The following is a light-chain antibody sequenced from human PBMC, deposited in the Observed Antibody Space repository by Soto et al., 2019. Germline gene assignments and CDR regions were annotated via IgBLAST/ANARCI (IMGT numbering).Light chain of an antibody. V-gene: IGKV3-15*01. CDR2: GAS. Sequence: EIVMTQSPATLSVSPGERATLSCRASQSVSGNLAWYQQKPGQAPRLLIYGASTRATAIPARFSGSGSWTEFTLTISSLQSEDFAVYYCPQYNNWPSITFGQGTRLEI. J-gene: IGKJ5*01. CDR1: QSVSGN. CDR3: PQYNNWPSIT.